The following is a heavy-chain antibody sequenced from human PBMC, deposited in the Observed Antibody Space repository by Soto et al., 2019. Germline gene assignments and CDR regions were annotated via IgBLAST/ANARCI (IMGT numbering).Heavy chain of an antibody. CDR1: GFTFSHYG. CDR3: AKDLTSRSSDYYFDY. Sequence: LRLSYAAFGFTFSHYGIHWLRQDPGKGLEWGGVISYSGNDYXYADSLKGRFTISRDNSKNTLYLQMNSLRAEDTAVYYCAKDLTSRSSDYYFDYGGQGTLVTVSS. D-gene: IGHD6-6*01. CDR2: ISYSGNDY. V-gene: IGHV3-30*18. J-gene: IGHJ4*02.